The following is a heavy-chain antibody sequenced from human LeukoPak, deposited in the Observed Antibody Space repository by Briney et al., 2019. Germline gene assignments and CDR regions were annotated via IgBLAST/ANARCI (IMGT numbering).Heavy chain of an antibody. CDR2: IYRDNST. J-gene: IGHJ3*01. D-gene: IGHD3-10*01. V-gene: IGHV3-53*01. CDR3: SRVNHFGSGGYRQRAIDV. Sequence: PGASLRLSCAASGIIVSDNYMAWVRHVPGKGLEWVSTIYRDNSTYYADSVRGRFSISRDNSKTTMFLQMNNLRGEDSAVYYCSRVNHFGSGGYRQRAIDVWGQGTLVTVSS. CDR1: GIIVSDNY.